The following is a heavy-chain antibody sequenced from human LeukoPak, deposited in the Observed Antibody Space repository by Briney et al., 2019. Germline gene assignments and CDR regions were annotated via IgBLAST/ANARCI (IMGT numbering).Heavy chain of an antibody. CDR3: ARVRKLRTRGVMDPLDY. Sequence: PVGSLRLSCAASGFTFNYYWLTWVRPAPGEGRGWVANIQQDGSEKYYVDSVKGRFIISRDNAKNSLYLQMNSLRAEDTAVYYCARVRKLRTRGVMDPLDYWGQGTLVTVSS. CDR2: IQQDGSEK. CDR1: GFTFNYYW. V-gene: IGHV3-7*01. D-gene: IGHD3-10*01. J-gene: IGHJ4*02.